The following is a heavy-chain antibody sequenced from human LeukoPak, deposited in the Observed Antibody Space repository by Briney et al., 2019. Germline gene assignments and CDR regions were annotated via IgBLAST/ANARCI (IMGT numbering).Heavy chain of an antibody. CDR1: GFXFSSYE. Sequence: PGGSLRLSCGASGFXFSSYEMNWVRQAPGKVLEWVSYISSSGSTIYYADSVKGRFTISRDNAKNSLYLQMNSLRAEDTAVYYCARESYSSSSGADYWGQGTLVTVSS. CDR3: ARESYSSSSGADY. V-gene: IGHV3-48*03. CDR2: ISSSGSTI. D-gene: IGHD6-6*01. J-gene: IGHJ4*02.